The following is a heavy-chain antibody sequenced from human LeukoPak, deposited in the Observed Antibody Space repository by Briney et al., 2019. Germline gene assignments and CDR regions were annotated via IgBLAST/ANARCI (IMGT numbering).Heavy chain of an antibody. CDR1: GFTFSSYS. J-gene: IGHJ3*02. D-gene: IGHD5-18*01. Sequence: AGGSLRLSCAASGFTFSSYSMNWVRQAPGKGLEWVSSISSSSSYIYYADSVKGRFTICRDNAKNSLYLQMNSLRAEDTAVYYCARGGDTAMVTPLGAFDIWGQGTMVTVSS. V-gene: IGHV3-21*01. CDR2: ISSSSSYI. CDR3: ARGGDTAMVTPLGAFDI.